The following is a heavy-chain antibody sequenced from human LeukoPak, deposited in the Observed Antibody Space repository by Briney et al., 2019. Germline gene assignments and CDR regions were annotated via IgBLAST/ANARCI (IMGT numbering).Heavy chain of an antibody. Sequence: GGSLRLSCAASGFTFSSYSMNWVRQAPGKGLEWVSYISSSSSTIYYADSVKGRFTISRDNAKSSLYLQMNSLRAEDTAVYYCAKSGSLPTNDAFDIWGQGTMVTVSS. CDR2: ISSSSSTI. CDR1: GFTFSSYS. CDR3: AKSGSLPTNDAFDI. D-gene: IGHD1-26*01. V-gene: IGHV3-48*04. J-gene: IGHJ3*02.